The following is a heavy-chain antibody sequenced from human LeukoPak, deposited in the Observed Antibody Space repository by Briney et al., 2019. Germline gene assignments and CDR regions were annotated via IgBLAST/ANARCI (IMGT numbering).Heavy chain of an antibody. J-gene: IGHJ3*02. Sequence: SETLSLTCTVSGGSISSSSYYWGWIRQPPGKGLEWIGSIYYSGSPYFNPSLKSRVTISVDTSKNHFSLKLSSVTAADTAVYFCARTNYYDSQGGAFDIWGQGTMVTVSS. V-gene: IGHV4-39*02. CDR3: ARTNYYDSQGGAFDI. D-gene: IGHD3-22*01. CDR1: GGSISSSSYY. CDR2: IYYSGSP.